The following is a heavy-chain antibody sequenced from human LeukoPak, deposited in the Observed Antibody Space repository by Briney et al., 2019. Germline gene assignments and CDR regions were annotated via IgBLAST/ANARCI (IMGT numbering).Heavy chain of an antibody. J-gene: IGHJ4*02. V-gene: IGHV4-39*01. D-gene: IGHD1-26*01. Sequence: SETLSLTCTVSGGSISSNAYYWAWIRQPPGKGLEWIGSIYSSVSTHYNPSLKSRVTISVDTSKNQFSLRLSSVTAADTALYYCAYSGSYGHLGYWGQGIPVTVSS. CDR1: GGSISSNAYY. CDR2: IYSSVST. CDR3: AYSGSYGHLGY.